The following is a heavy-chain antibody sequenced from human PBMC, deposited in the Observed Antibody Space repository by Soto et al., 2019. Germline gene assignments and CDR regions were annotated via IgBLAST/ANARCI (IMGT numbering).Heavy chain of an antibody. CDR2: IWYDGSNK. CDR1: GFTFSSYG. J-gene: IGHJ4*02. CDR3: ARDGGAYSSSWYIPTIPAY. Sequence: QVQLVESGGGVVQPGRSLRLSCAASGFTFSSYGMHWVRQAPGKGLEWVAVIWYDGSNKYYADSVKGRFTISRDNSKNTLYLQMTSLRAEDTAVYYCARDGGAYSSSWYIPTIPAYWGQGTLVTVSS. D-gene: IGHD6-13*01. V-gene: IGHV3-33*01.